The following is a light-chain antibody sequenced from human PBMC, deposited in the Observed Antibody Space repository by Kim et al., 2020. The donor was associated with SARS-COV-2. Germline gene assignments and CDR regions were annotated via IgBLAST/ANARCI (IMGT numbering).Light chain of an antibody. V-gene: IGKV1-39*01. Sequence: SGSVGDKVTITCRASQSSSSYLNWYQQKPGKAPKLLIYATSSLQSGVPSRFSGSGAGTDFTLTISSLQPEDFATYYCQQSYSTPRTFGQGTKLEI. CDR1: QSSSSY. CDR3: QQSYSTPRT. J-gene: IGKJ2*01. CDR2: ATS.